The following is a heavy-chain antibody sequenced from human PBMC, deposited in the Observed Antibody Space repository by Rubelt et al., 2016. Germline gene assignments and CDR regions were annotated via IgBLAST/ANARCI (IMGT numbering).Heavy chain of an antibody. V-gene: IGHV4-34*01. CDR3: ARAQLLWFGESTHDAFDI. CDR2: INHSGST. CDR1: GGSFSGYY. Sequence: QVQLQQWGAGLLKPSETLSLTCAVYGGSFSGYYWSWIRQPPGKGLEWIGEINHSGSTNYNPSLKSRVPIAVDTSKIQFSLKLSSVTAADTAGYYCARAQLLWFGESTHDAFDIWGQGTMVTVSS. J-gene: IGHJ3*02. D-gene: IGHD3-10*01.